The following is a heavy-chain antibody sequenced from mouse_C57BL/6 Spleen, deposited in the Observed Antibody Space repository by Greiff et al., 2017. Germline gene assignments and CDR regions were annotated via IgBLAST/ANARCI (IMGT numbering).Heavy chain of an antibody. V-gene: IGHV1-39*01. J-gene: IGHJ1*03. D-gene: IGHD1-1*01. Sequence: VQLKESGPELVKPGASVKISCTASGYSFTDYNMNWVKQSNGKSLEWIGVLNPNYGTTSYNQKFKGKATLTVDQSSSTAYMQLNSLTSEDSAVYYCAREGYYGRRGYFDVWGTGTTVTVSS. CDR3: AREGYYGRRGYFDV. CDR1: GYSFTDYN. CDR2: LNPNYGTT.